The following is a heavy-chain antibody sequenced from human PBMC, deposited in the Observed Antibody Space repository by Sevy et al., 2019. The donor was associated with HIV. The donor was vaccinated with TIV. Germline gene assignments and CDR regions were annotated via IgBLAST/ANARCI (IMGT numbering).Heavy chain of an antibody. CDR2: ISYDGSNK. CDR3: ARDRNYDYVWGSYRYFPIDY. D-gene: IGHD3-16*02. V-gene: IGHV3-30-3*01. Sequence: GGSLRLSCAASGFTFSSYAMHWVRQAPGKGLEWVAVISYDGSNKYYADSAKGRFTISRDNSKNTLYLQMNSLRAEDTAVYYCARDRNYDYVWGSYRYFPIDYWGQGTLVTVSS. CDR1: GFTFSSYA. J-gene: IGHJ4*02.